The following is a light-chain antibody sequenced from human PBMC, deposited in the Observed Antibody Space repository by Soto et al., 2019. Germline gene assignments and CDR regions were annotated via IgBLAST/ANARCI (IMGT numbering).Light chain of an antibody. J-gene: IGKJ1*01. CDR2: RAS. CDR3: HQYSNWPPWT. V-gene: IGKV3-15*01. CDR1: QSLSDT. Sequence: EIVMTQFPATLSVSPGERATLSCRASQSLSDTLAWYQQRPGQAPRLLFYRASTRATGVPARFSASGSGTEFTLTISRLQSEDSAVYYCHQYSNWPPWTFGPGTKVEIK.